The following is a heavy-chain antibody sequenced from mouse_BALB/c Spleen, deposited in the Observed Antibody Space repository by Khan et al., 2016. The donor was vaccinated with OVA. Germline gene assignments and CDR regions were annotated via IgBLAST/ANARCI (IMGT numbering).Heavy chain of an antibody. CDR1: GYTFTDYV. J-gene: IGHJ2*01. D-gene: IGHD1-1*01. CDR2: IFPGSGNT. CDR3: ARSGYGSLAY. V-gene: IGHV1-77*01. Sequence: QVRLLQSGPELVKPGASVKMSCKASGYTFTDYVINWVKQRTGQGLEWIGEIFPGSGNTYYNEKFKGKATLTADKSSNTAYIQLSSLTSEDSAVYFCARSGYGSLAYWGQGTTLTVSS.